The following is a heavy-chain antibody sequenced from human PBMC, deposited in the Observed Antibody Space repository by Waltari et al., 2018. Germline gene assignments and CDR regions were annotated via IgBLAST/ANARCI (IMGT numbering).Heavy chain of an antibody. Sequence: EVQVVESGGGLVQPGGSLRLSCAASGFPFRSLWMTWVGQAPGKGLEWVANIKTDGSETYYVDSVKGRFTISRDNTKNSLYLQMSSLRAEDTAVYYCAIGGVETSWYWRYWGQGTLVTVSS. V-gene: IGHV3-7*01. CDR1: GFPFRSLW. D-gene: IGHD6-13*01. CDR3: AIGGVETSWYWRY. J-gene: IGHJ4*02. CDR2: IKTDGSET.